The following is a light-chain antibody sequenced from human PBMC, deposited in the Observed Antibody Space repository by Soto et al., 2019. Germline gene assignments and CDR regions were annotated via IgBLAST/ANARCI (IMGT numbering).Light chain of an antibody. CDR3: QSYDSSLSGVV. V-gene: IGLV1-40*01. Sequence: QSVLTQPPSVSGAPGQRGTISCTGSRSNIGAGHDVHWYQQLPGTPPKLLTYGNTNRPSWVPDRFSGSKSGTSASLDITGLQAEDEADYYCQSYDSSLSGVVFGGGTKLTVL. CDR1: RSNIGAGHD. CDR2: GNT. J-gene: IGLJ2*01.